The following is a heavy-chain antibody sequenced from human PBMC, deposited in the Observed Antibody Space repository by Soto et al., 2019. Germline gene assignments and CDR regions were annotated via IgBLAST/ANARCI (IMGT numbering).Heavy chain of an antibody. V-gene: IGHV4-59*08. CDR1: GGSISSYY. CDR2: IYYSGST. Sequence: SETLSLTCTVSGGSISSYYWSWIRQPPGKGLEWIGYIYYSGSTNYNPSLKSRVTISVDTSKNQFSLKLSSVTAADTAVYYCSTNYYDSSGYDNWFDPWGQGTLVTVS. D-gene: IGHD3-22*01. J-gene: IGHJ5*02. CDR3: STNYYDSSGYDNWFDP.